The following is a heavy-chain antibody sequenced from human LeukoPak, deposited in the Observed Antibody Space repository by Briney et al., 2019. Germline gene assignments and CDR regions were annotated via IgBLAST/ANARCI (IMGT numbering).Heavy chain of an antibody. Sequence: AGGSLRLSCAASGFTLNRHWMSWVRQAPGKGLEWVATINREGSEKHYVDSVKGRFIISRDNAENSLSLQMNSLRAEDTAMYYCARLLGGSTIYDLWGQGTLVTVSS. CDR2: INREGSEK. CDR3: ARLLGGSTIYDL. J-gene: IGHJ5*02. D-gene: IGHD5/OR15-5a*01. V-gene: IGHV3-7*01. CDR1: GFTLNRHW.